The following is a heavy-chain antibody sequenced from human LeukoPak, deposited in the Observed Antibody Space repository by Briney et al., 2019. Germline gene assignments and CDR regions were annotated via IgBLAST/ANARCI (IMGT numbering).Heavy chain of an antibody. CDR1: GGSISSYY. D-gene: IGHD3-10*01. CDR3: ARVIWFGPGDAFDI. CDR2: IYYSGST. V-gene: IGHV4-59*01. J-gene: IGHJ3*02. Sequence: SETLSLTCTGSGGSISSYYWSWIRQPPGKGLEGIGYIYYSGSTNDNPSLKSRVTISVDTSKNQFSLKLSSVTAADTAVYYCARVIWFGPGDAFDIWGQGTMVTVSS.